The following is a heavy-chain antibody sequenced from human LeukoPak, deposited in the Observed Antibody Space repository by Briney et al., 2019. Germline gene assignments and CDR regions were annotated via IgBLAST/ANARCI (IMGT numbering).Heavy chain of an antibody. D-gene: IGHD3-10*01. CDR3: TRDGYTTMVGGYYYYMDV. CDR1: GFTFGRYT. CDR2: ITSSSSYI. Sequence: GGSLRLSCAASGFTFGRYTMNWVRQAPGKGLEWVSSITSSSSYIYYADSVKGRFTISRDNAKNSLYLQMNSLRAEDTAVYYCTRDGYTTMVGGYYYYMDVWGKGTTVTVSS. V-gene: IGHV3-21*01. J-gene: IGHJ6*03.